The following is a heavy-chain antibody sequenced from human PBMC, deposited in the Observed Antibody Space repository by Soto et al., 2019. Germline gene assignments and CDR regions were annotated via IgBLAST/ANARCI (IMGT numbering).Heavy chain of an antibody. CDR3: ALGGHGFWSGEPYYYAMDV. Sequence: QVHLVQSGAEVKKPGASVKVSCTASGYDFNIYDIHWVRQSTGQRLEWMGWMTPKRESPGSAPKFQGRYPRTRDTSRSAGYMQISSLGSEDSAVYFCALGGHGFWSGEPYYYAMDVWGQGTTVTVSS. J-gene: IGHJ6*02. V-gene: IGHV1-8*01. CDR1: GYDFNIYD. D-gene: IGHD3-3*01. CDR2: MTPKRESP.